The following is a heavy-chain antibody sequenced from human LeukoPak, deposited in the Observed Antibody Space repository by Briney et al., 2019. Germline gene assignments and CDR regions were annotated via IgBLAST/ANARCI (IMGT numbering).Heavy chain of an antibody. Sequence: PSETLSLTCTVSGGSISISSYYWSWIRQPPGKGLEWIGEINHSGSTNYNPSLKSRVTISVDTSKTQFSLKLSSVPAADTAVYYCARRRNWNYRAFDIWGHGTMVTVSS. CDR1: GGSISISSYY. CDR3: ARRRNWNYRAFDI. D-gene: IGHD1-7*01. V-gene: IGHV4-39*07. J-gene: IGHJ3*02. CDR2: INHSGST.